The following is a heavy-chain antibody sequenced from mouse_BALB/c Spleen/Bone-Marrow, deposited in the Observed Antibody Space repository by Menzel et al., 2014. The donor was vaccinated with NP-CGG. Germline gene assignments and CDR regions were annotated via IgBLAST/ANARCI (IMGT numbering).Heavy chain of an antibody. CDR2: INPGSGGN. V-gene: IGHV1-54*03. Sequence: VQLVESGAELVRPGTSVKVSCKASGYVFTNYLIEWVKQRPGQGLEWIGVINPGSGGNNYNEKFKGKATLTADKSSSTAYMQLSSLTSDDSAVYFCARSIYDGYSEAMDYWGQGTSVTVSS. J-gene: IGHJ4*01. D-gene: IGHD2-3*01. CDR3: ARSIYDGYSEAMDY. CDR1: GYVFTNYL.